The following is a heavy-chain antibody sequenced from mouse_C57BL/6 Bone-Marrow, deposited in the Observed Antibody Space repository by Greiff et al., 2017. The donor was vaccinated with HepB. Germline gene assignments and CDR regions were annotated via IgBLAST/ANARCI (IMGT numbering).Heavy chain of an antibody. Sequence: EVQGVESGGGLVKPGGSLKLSCAASGFTFSSYAMSWVRQTPEKRLEWVATISDGGSYTYYPDNVKGRFTISRDNAKNNLYLQMSHLKSEDTAMYYCARDGYGAYWGQGTLVTVSA. V-gene: IGHV5-4*01. D-gene: IGHD2-2*01. CDR2: ISDGGSYT. J-gene: IGHJ3*01. CDR1: GFTFSSYA. CDR3: ARDGYGAY.